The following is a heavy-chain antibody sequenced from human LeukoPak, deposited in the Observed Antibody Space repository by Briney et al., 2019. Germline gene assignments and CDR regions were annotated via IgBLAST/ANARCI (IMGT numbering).Heavy chain of an antibody. J-gene: IGHJ6*03. V-gene: IGHV3-23*01. CDR3: ARDYLPGRDDYYYMDV. CDR1: GFTSSSVA. CDR2: ISGSGGRT. D-gene: IGHD3-16*02. Sequence: GGSLRLSCAASGFTSSSVAMSWVRHAPEKGLEWVSDISGSGGRTYSADSVKGRLTIFRDNSKNTLYLQMNSMRADDTALYYCARDYLPGRDDYYYMDVWGKGTTVTVSS.